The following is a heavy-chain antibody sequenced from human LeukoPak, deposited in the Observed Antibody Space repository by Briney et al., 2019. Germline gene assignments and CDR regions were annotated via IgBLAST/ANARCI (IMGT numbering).Heavy chain of an antibody. CDR2: IYPSGGST. D-gene: IGHD3-22*01. J-gene: IGHJ4*02. CDR3: ARGDYYDSSGYLQFDY. Sequence: GASAKVSCKASGYTFTSYYMHWVRQAPGQGLEWMGIIYPSGGSTSYAQKFQGRVTMTRDTSTSTVYMELSSLRSEDTAVYYCARGDYYDSSGYLQFDYWGQGTLVTVSS. CDR1: GYTFTSYY. V-gene: IGHV1-46*01.